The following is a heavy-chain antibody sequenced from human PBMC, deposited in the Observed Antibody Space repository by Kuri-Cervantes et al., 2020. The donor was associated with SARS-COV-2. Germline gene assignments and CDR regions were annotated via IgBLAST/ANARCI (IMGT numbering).Heavy chain of an antibody. CDR2: INPNGGSS. CDR3: ARDGNPSSGWYYYYYGMDV. J-gene: IGHJ6*02. Sequence: ASVKVSCKASGYTFKNYYMHWVRQAPGQGLEWMGIINPNGGSSDYAQRFQGRVTMTRDTSTSTVYMELSSLRSDDTAVYYCARDGNPSSGWYYYYYGMDVWGQGTTVTVSS. V-gene: IGHV1-46*02. CDR1: GYTFKNYY. D-gene: IGHD6-19*01.